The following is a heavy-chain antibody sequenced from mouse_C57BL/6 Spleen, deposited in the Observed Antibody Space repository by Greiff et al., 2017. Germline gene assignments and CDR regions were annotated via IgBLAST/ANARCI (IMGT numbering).Heavy chain of an antibody. J-gene: IGHJ3*01. Sequence: QVQLQQSGPGLVQPSQSLSITCTVSGFSLTSYGVHWVRQSPGKGLEWLGVIWSGGSTDYNAAFISRLSISKDNSKSQVFFKMNSLQADDTAIYYCARIYDYSWFAYWGQGTLVTVSA. CDR3: ARIYDYSWFAY. CDR2: IWSGGST. CDR1: GFSLTSYG. V-gene: IGHV2-2*01. D-gene: IGHD2-4*01.